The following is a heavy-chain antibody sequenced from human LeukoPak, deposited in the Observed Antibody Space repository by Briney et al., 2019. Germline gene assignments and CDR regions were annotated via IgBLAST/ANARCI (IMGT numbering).Heavy chain of an antibody. D-gene: IGHD6-19*01. V-gene: IGHV3-23*01. Sequence: PGGSLRLSCAASGFTFSSYAMSWVRQAPGKGLEWVSAISGSGGSTYYADSVKGRFTISRDNSKNTLYLQMNGLRAEDTAVYYCAKDLSIAVAGTFDYWGQGTLVTVSS. J-gene: IGHJ4*02. CDR1: GFTFSSYA. CDR3: AKDLSIAVAGTFDY. CDR2: ISGSGGST.